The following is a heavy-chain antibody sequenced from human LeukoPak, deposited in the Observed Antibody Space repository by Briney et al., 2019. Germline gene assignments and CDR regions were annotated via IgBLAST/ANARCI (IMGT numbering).Heavy chain of an antibody. CDR3: ARGEILIGGGRNWFDP. CDR2: VSTSGST. V-gene: IGHV4-4*07. J-gene: IGHJ5*02. CDR1: GGFISNHF. Sequence: SEPLSLTYTVSGGFISNHFGSWIRQPAGKGLEWIGRVSTSGSTYYNPSLNSRVTMPADTSMNHVSLKLTSMTAADTAVYYCARGEILIGGGRNWFDPWGQGTLVTVSS. D-gene: IGHD1-26*01.